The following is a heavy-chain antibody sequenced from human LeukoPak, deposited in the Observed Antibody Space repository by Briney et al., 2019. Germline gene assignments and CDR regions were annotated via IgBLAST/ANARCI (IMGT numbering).Heavy chain of an antibody. CDR2: IYYSGST. CDR1: GGSISSSSYY. D-gene: IGHD6-13*01. CDR3: ARRVAAAGLETYYFDY. V-gene: IGHV4-39*01. Sequence: SETLSLTCTVSGGSISSSSYYWGWIRQPPGKGLEWIGSIYYSGSTYYHPSLKSRVTISVDTSKNQFSLKLSSVTAADTAVYYCARRVAAAGLETYYFDYWGQGTLVTVSS. J-gene: IGHJ4*02.